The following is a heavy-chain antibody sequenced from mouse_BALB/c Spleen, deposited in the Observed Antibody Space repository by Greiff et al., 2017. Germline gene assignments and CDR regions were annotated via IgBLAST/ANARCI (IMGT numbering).Heavy chain of an antibody. Sequence: EVMLVESGGGLVKPGGSLKLSCAASGFTFSSYAMSWVRQTPEKRLEWVATISSGGSYTYYPDSVKGRFTISRDNAKNTLYLQMSSLRSEDTAMYYCAREGDYDHFYAMDYWGQGTSVTVSS. CDR2: ISSGGSYT. D-gene: IGHD2-4*01. CDR1: GFTFSSYA. V-gene: IGHV5-9-1*01. CDR3: AREGDYDHFYAMDY. J-gene: IGHJ4*01.